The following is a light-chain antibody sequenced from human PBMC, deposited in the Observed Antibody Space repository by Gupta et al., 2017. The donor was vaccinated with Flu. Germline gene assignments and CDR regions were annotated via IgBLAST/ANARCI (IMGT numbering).Light chain of an antibody. CDR2: AAS. CDR3: QQRDSYPLT. J-gene: IGKJ4*01. V-gene: IGKV1-9*01. CDR1: QGINNH. Sequence: DIQLTQFPSFLSTSVGDRITITCRASQGINNHLAWYQQKAGRAPKLLIYAASTLQSGVPSRFSGSGSGTDFTLTITILQPEDFATYYCQQRDSYPLTFGGGTKVEIK.